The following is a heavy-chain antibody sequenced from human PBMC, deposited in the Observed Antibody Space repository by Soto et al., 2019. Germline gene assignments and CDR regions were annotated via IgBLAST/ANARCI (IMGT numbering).Heavy chain of an antibody. Sequence: GGSLRLSCAASGFTFSSYGMHWVRQAPGKGLEWVAVISYDGSNKYYADSVKGRFTISRDNSKNTLYLQMNSLRAEDTAVYYCAKDRTSSWPPLESHDYYHNGIYVSGQRTTVTVS. CDR3: AKDRTSSWPPLESHDYYHNGIYV. V-gene: IGHV3-30*18. D-gene: IGHD6-13*01. CDR1: GFTFSSYG. J-gene: IGHJ6*02. CDR2: ISYDGSNK.